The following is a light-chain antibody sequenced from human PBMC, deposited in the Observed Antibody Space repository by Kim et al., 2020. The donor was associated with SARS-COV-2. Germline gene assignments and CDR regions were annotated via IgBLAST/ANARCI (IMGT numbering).Light chain of an antibody. J-gene: IGKJ1*01. CDR3: QQYGSSPET. CDR1: QSVSNDY. CDR2: GAS. V-gene: IGKV3-20*01. Sequence: SPGERATLSCRASQSVSNDYLAWYQQKPGQAPRLLIYGASSRATGIPDRFSGSGSGTDFTLTISRLETEDIAMYYCQQYGSSPETFGQGTKVDIK.